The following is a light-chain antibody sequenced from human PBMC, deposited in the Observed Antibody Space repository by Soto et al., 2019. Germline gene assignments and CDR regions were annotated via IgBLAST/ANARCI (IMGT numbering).Light chain of an antibody. CDR2: ATS. Sequence: DIQLTQSPSFLSASVGDRVTITCRASQGLNSYFALYQQKPGKAPKLLLYATSTLQSVFPSRFSGSGSGAEFTLTITSLQPEDIATYYCQQLNSYPVTFGGGTKVEI. J-gene: IGKJ4*01. V-gene: IGKV1-9*01. CDR1: QGLNSY. CDR3: QQLNSYPVT.